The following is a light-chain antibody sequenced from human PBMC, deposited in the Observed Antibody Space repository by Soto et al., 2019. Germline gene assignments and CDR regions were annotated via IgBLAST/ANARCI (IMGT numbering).Light chain of an antibody. Sequence: QSALTQPASVSGSPGQSITISCTGTSNDVGGYNYVSWYQQHPGKAPKLMIYEVTNRPSGVSNRFSGSKSGNMASLTISGLQAEDEADYYCSSYTTSSTHWVFGGGTKLTVL. CDR3: SSYTTSSTHWV. CDR1: SNDVGGYNY. J-gene: IGLJ3*02. CDR2: EVT. V-gene: IGLV2-14*01.